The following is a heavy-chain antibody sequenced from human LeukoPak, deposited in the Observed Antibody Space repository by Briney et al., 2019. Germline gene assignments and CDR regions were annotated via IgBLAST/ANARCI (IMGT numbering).Heavy chain of an antibody. D-gene: IGHD2-2*01. J-gene: IGHJ4*02. V-gene: IGHV4-30-2*01. CDR3: ARAPDRYCSSTSCHGRMERIFDY. CDR2: IYHSGST. Sequence: KPSETLSLTCTVSGGSISSGGYYWSWIRQPPGKGLEWIGYIYHSGSTYYNPSLKSRVTISVDRSKNQFSLKLSSVTAADTAVYYCARAPDRYCSSTSCHGRMERIFDYWGQGTLVTVSS. CDR1: GGSISSGGYY.